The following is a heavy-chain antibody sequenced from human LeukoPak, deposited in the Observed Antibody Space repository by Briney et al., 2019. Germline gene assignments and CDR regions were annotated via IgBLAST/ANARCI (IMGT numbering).Heavy chain of an antibody. Sequence: GGSLRLSCAAPGFTSDDYAMHWVRPAPGKGLEWVSGISGNSGSIGYADSVKGRFTMSRDNAKNSLYLQMNSLRAEDTGLYYCATFSGYDWSFDYWGQGTLVTVSS. J-gene: IGHJ4*02. CDR3: ATFSGYDWSFDY. V-gene: IGHV3-9*02. CDR1: GFTSDDYA. D-gene: IGHD5-12*01. CDR2: ISGNSGSI.